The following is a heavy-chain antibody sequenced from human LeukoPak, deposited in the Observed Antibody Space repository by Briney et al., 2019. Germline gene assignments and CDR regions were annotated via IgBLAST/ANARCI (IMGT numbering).Heavy chain of an antibody. Sequence: ASVKVSCKASGYTFTGYYMHWVRHAPGQGLEWMGWINPKSGGTSYAQKFQDRVTMTRDTSISTAHMELSRLRSDDTAVYYCARDPIVGATISGYYGMDVWGQGTTVTVSS. CDR3: ARDPIVGATISGYYGMDV. J-gene: IGHJ6*02. CDR2: INPKSGGT. V-gene: IGHV1-2*02. CDR1: GYTFTGYY. D-gene: IGHD1-26*01.